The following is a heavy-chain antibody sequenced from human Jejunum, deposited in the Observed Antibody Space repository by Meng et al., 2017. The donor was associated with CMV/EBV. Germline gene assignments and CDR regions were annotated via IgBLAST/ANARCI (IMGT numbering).Heavy chain of an antibody. CDR3: GKERTGYYIQH. Sequence: VQMVESGGGLGQEGGCLRLSCAASGFIFSHYAMHWVRQAPGKGLEWVALIAHDGSKQYYVDSVNGRFTISRDSSKNTLYLQMNSLRAEDTAVYYCGKERTGYYIQHWGQGTLVTVSS. V-gene: IGHV3-30*02. CDR2: IAHDGSKQ. J-gene: IGHJ1*01. D-gene: IGHD3/OR15-3a*01. CDR1: GFIFSHYA.